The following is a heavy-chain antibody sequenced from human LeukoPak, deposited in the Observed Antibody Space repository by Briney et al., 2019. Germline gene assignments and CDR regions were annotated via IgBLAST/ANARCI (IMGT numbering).Heavy chain of an antibody. CDR1: GYTFTSYD. CDR3: ARGRGSYGWGAYYFDY. Sequence: ASVKVSCKASGYTFTSYDINWVRQAPGQGLEWMGWINAGNGNTKYSQEFQGRVTITRDTSASTAYMELSSLRSEDMAVYYCARGRGSYGWGAYYFDYWGQGTLVTVSS. CDR2: INAGNGNT. D-gene: IGHD1-26*01. V-gene: IGHV1-3*03. J-gene: IGHJ4*02.